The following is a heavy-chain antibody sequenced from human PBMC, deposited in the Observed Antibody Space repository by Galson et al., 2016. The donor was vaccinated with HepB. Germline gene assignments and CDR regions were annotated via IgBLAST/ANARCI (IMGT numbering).Heavy chain of an antibody. V-gene: IGHV1-69*13. CDR1: GGTFNSYT. Sequence: SVKVSCKASGGTFNSYTISWVRQAPGQGLEWMGGIIPIFGTANYAQKFQGRVTITADESTSTAYMELSSLRSEDTAVYYCARVGADYCDSSGYSSYFDYWGQGTLVTVSS. D-gene: IGHD3-22*01. CDR3: ARVGADYCDSSGYSSYFDY. CDR2: IIPIFGTA. J-gene: IGHJ4*02.